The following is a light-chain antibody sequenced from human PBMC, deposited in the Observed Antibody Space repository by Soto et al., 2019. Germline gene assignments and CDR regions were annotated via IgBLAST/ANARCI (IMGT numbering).Light chain of an antibody. Sequence: QSVLTQPRSVSGSPGQSVTISCTGTISDVGGYNYVSWYQHHPGKAPKLLISDVTKRPSWVPDRFSGSKSGNTASLTISDHQAEDEADYYCSSYAADNTLVFGGGTKVTVL. CDR2: DVT. J-gene: IGLJ2*01. CDR3: SSYAADNTLV. CDR1: ISDVGGYNY. V-gene: IGLV2-11*01.